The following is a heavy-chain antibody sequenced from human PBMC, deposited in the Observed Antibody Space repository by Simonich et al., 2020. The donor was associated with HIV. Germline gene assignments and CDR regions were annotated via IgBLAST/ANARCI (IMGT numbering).Heavy chain of an antibody. CDR2: IYYSGNT. Sequence: QVQLQESGPGLVKPSQTLSLTCTVSGGSISSDGYYWSWIRQHPGKGLGWIGYIYYSGNTYYNPSLKSRVTISVDTSKNQFSLKLSSVTAADTAVYYCARVGIRMYAFDIWGQGTMVTVSS. J-gene: IGHJ3*02. D-gene: IGHD1-20*01. CDR3: ARVGIRMYAFDI. CDR1: GGSISSDGYY. V-gene: IGHV4-31*03.